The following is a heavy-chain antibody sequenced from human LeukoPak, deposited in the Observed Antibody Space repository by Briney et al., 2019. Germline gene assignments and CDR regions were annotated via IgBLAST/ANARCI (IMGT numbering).Heavy chain of an antibody. D-gene: IGHD3-3*02. J-gene: IGHJ6*03. Sequence: GGSLRLSCAASGFTFSNYGMHWVRQAPGKGLEWVSYIPFDGSNKYHADSVKGRFTISRDNAKNTLYLQMNSLRAEDTAVYYCAKVSRIFGVVTYYSYYYIDVWGKGTTVTVSS. CDR2: IPFDGSNK. V-gene: IGHV3-30*02. CDR1: GFTFSNYG. CDR3: AKVSRIFGVVTYYSYYYIDV.